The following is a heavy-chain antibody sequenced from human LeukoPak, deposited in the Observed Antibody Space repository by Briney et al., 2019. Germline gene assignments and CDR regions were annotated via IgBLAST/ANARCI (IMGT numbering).Heavy chain of an antibody. CDR2: ISAYNGNT. V-gene: IGHV1-18*01. CDR1: GGTFSSYA. CDR3: ARDLITIFGAGRNNWFDP. J-gene: IGHJ5*02. D-gene: IGHD3-3*01. Sequence: ASVKVSCKASGGTFSSYAISWVRQAPGQGLEWMGWISAYNGNTNYAQKLQGRVTMTTDTSTSTAYMELRSLRSDDTAVYYCARDLITIFGAGRNNWFDPWGQGTLVTVSS.